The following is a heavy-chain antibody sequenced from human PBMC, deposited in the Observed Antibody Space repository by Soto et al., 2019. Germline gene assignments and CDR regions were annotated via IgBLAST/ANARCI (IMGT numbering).Heavy chain of an antibody. J-gene: IGHJ3*02. D-gene: IGHD6-19*01. CDR1: GYTFTSYG. Sequence: GASVKVSCKASGYTFTSYGISWVRQAPEQGLEWMGWISAYNGNTNYAQKLQGRVTMTTDTSTSTAYMELRSLRSDDTAVYYCARDPSSGWYREGAFDIWGQGTMVTVSS. V-gene: IGHV1-18*01. CDR2: ISAYNGNT. CDR3: ARDPSSGWYREGAFDI.